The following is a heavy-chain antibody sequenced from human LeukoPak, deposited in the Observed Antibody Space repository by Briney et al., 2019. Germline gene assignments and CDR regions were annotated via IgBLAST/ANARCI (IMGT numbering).Heavy chain of an antibody. CDR2: MNPKSGNT. Sequence: ASVKVSCKASGYTFTSYDINWVRQATGQGLEWMGWMNPKSGNTGYAQKFQGRVTITRNTSITTAYMELSSLRSEDTAVYHCARVEMATIGRPFDYWGQGTLVTVSS. V-gene: IGHV1-8*03. J-gene: IGHJ4*02. D-gene: IGHD5-24*01. CDR1: GYTFTSYD. CDR3: ARVEMATIGRPFDY.